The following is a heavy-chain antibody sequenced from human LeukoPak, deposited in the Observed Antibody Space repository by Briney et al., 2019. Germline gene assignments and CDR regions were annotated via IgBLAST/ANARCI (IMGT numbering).Heavy chain of an antibody. CDR1: GGSISSSSYY. V-gene: IGHV4-39*01. CDR2: IYYSGST. J-gene: IGHJ5*02. D-gene: IGHD3-10*01. CDR3: ARGWRRVVGGVILFNWCDP. Sequence: PSETLSLTCTVSGGSISSSSYYWGWIRHPPGKGLEWIGSIYYSGSTYSNPSLKSRATISVDTSKNQFSLKLSSVTAADTAVYCCARGWRRVVGGVILFNWCDPWGEGTRVTVS.